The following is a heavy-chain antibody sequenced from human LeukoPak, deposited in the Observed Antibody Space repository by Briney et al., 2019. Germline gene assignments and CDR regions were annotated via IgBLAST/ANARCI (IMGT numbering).Heavy chain of an antibody. CDR1: GYTLTTYA. V-gene: IGHV1-18*01. CDR3: ARASSAVAAAGTNFDY. D-gene: IGHD6-19*01. CDR2: ISAYNGNT. J-gene: IGHJ4*02. Sequence: ASVKVSYKASGYTLTTYAFSWVRQAPGQGLEWMGWISAYNGNTNYAQKLQGRVTMTTDTSTSTAYMELRSLRSDDTAVYYCARASSAVAAAGTNFDYWGPGTLVTVSS.